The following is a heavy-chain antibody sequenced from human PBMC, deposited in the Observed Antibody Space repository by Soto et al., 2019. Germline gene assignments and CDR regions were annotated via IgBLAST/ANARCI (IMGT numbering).Heavy chain of an antibody. D-gene: IGHD2-21*01. CDR3: ARDQVFLGLWYFDY. Sequence: GGSLRLSCAASGFTFSSYWMSWVRQAPGKGLEWVSSISSSSSYIYYADSVKGRFTISRDNAKNSLYLQMNSLRAEDTAVYYCARDQVFLGLWYFDYWGQGTLVTVSS. CDR1: GFTFSSYW. V-gene: IGHV3-21*01. J-gene: IGHJ4*02. CDR2: ISSSSSYI.